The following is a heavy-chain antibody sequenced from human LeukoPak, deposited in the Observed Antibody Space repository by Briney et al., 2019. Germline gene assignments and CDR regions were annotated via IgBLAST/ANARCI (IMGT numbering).Heavy chain of an antibody. CDR2: INPNSGGT. CDR1: GYTFTGYY. V-gene: IGHV1-2*02. J-gene: IGHJ5*02. Sequence: GASVKVSCKASGYTFTGYYMHWVRQAPGQGLEWMGWINPNSGGTNYAQKFQGRVTMPRDTSISTAYMELSRLRSDDTAVYYCARDRRYCSSTSCYRSYNWFDPWGQGTLVTVSS. D-gene: IGHD2-2*01. CDR3: ARDRRYCSSTSCYRSYNWFDP.